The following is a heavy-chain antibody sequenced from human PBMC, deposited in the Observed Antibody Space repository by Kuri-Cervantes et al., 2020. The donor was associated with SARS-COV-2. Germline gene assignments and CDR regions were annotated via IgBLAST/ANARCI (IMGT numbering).Heavy chain of an antibody. CDR2: ISSSGSTI. CDR1: GFTFSSYE. Sequence: GGSLRLSCAASGFTFSSYEMNWVRQAPGKGLEWVSYISSSGSTIYYADSVKGRFTISRDNAKNSLYLQMNSLRAEDTAVYYCAISRAGYFDYWGQGTLVTVSS. CDR3: AISRAGYFDY. D-gene: IGHD5-24*01. J-gene: IGHJ4*02. V-gene: IGHV3-48*03.